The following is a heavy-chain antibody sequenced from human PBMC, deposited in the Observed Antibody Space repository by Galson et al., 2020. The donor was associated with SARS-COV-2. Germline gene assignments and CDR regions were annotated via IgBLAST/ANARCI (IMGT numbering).Heavy chain of an antibody. CDR2: ISTDGLTT. V-gene: IGHV3-74*01. D-gene: IGHD6-6*01. J-gene: IGHJ4*02. CDR1: GFTFSDYW. Sequence: GGSLRLSCAASGFTFSDYWMHWVRQVPGKGLVWVSRISTDGLTTTYADSVKGRFTITRDNAKSTLSLQIKSLRPEDTAVYYCARDGWGGSSELDYWGQGTLVSVSS. CDR3: ARDGWGGSSELDY.